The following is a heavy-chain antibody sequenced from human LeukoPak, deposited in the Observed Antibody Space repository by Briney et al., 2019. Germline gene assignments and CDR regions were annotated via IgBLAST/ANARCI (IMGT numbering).Heavy chain of an antibody. Sequence: GGSLRLSCAASGFTFSSYCMNWVRQAPGKGLEWVAVISYDGSNTYYADSVKGRFTISRDNSKNMLYLQMNSLRAEDTAVYYCAKPYYYGSRSYMDYWGQGTLVTVSS. CDR2: ISYDGSNT. V-gene: IGHV3-30*18. D-gene: IGHD3-10*01. CDR1: GFTFSSYC. J-gene: IGHJ4*02. CDR3: AKPYYYGSRSYMDY.